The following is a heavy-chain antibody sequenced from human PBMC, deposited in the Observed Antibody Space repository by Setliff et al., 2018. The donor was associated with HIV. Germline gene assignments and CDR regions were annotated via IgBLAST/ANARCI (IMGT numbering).Heavy chain of an antibody. CDR3: ATVDGTRYLDY. CDR2: MFRTGTS. J-gene: IGHJ4*02. D-gene: IGHD1-1*01. V-gene: IGHV4-38-2*01. Sequence: SETLSLTCAVSGYSIRSGYYWGWIRQSPGKGLEWIGTMFRTGTSYYSPSLTSRVTISQDTSKNQFSLELTSVTAADTAVYYCATVDGTRYLDYWGQGKLVTVSS. CDR1: GYSIRSGYY.